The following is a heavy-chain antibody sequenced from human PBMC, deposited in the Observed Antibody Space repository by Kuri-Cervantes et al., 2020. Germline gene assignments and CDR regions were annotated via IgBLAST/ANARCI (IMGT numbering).Heavy chain of an antibody. V-gene: IGHV3-11*01. CDR1: GFTFSDYY. Sequence: GGSLRLSCAASGFTFSDYYMSWIRQAPGKGLEWVSYISSSGSTIYYADSVKGRFTISRDNAKNSLYLQMNSLRAEDTALYYCAKDLGIVVVKDAFDIWGQGTMVTVSS. D-gene: IGHD3-22*01. J-gene: IGHJ3*02. CDR2: ISSSGSTI. CDR3: AKDLGIVVVKDAFDI.